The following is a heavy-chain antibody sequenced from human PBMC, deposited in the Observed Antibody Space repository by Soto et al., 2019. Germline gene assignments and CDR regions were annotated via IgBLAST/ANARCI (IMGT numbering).Heavy chain of an antibody. CDR1: GFTFSSHG. CDR3: AKDGQYRTDGFDV. J-gene: IGHJ3*01. CDR2: LSRGGGTT. V-gene: IGHV3-23*01. D-gene: IGHD6-6*01. Sequence: EAQLLESGGDWAQPGGSLRLSCAASGFTFSSHGMSWVRQAPGKGLEWIAGLSRGGGTTYYAVSVKGRFTISRDNSKNTLDLLMNSLKVEDTALYYCAKDGQYRTDGFDVWGQGTMVTVSS.